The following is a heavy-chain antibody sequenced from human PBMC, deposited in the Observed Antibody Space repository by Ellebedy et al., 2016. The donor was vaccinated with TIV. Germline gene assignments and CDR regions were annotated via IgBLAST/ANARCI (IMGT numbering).Heavy chain of an antibody. J-gene: IGHJ4*01. V-gene: IGHV1-46*01. CDR2: INPSDGAI. Sequence: AASVKVSCKASGYTFTGYYMHWVRQAPGQGLEWVGRINPSDGAIHYAQSFQGRVTMTRDTSTSTVYMELSSLRSEDTAVYFCARERESTCYFDYWGHGTLLTVS. CDR3: ARERESTCYFDY. D-gene: IGHD5/OR15-5a*01. CDR1: GYTFTGYY.